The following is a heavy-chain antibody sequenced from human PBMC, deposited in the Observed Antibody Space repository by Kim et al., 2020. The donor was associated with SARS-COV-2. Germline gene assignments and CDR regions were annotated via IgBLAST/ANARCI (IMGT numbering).Heavy chain of an antibody. J-gene: IGHJ6*02. CDR3: ARMGRGSGYDYYYGMDV. V-gene: IGHV4-39*01. D-gene: IGHD2-15*01. Sequence: LKSRVTISVDTSKNQFSLKLSSVTAEDTAVYYCARMGRGSGYDYYYGMDVWGQGTTVTVSS.